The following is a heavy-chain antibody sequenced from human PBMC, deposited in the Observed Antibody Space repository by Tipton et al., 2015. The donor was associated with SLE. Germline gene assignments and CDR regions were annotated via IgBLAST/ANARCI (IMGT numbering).Heavy chain of an antibody. CDR3: ASLPIFGVVHDAYDF. CDR1: DDSISNYY. Sequence: GLVKPSETLSLTCSVSDDSISNYYWTWIRKPAGKGLEWIGRIHARGTIEYSPSLKSRVTMSLDTSKKQFSLKVKSLTAADTAVYYCASLPIFGVVHDAYDFWGQGTPVTVSS. V-gene: IGHV4-4*07. J-gene: IGHJ3*01. CDR2: IHARGTI. D-gene: IGHD3-3*01.